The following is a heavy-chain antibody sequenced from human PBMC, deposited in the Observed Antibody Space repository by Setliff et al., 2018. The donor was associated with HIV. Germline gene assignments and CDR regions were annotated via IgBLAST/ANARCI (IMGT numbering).Heavy chain of an antibody. Sequence: SETLSLTCKVSGDSANSYNYYWSWIRQHPGKGLEWIGYIYYSGSSYYNPSVRSRVIMSLDTSENHFSLKLGSVTAADTAVYYCVRNSFDYVEEEWGQGTQVTVSS. V-gene: IGHV4-31*03. CDR1: GDSANSYNYY. CDR2: IYYSGSS. D-gene: IGHD3-9*01. J-gene: IGHJ4*02. CDR3: VRNSFDYVEEE.